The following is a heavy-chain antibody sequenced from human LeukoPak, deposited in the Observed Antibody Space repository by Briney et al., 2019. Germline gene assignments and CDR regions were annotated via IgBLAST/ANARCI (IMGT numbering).Heavy chain of an antibody. CDR3: ASRAHFWSGPGG. V-gene: IGHV3-7*01. CDR1: GFTFSTYW. CDR2: IKQDGSEK. D-gene: IGHD3-3*02. J-gene: IGHJ4*02. Sequence: PGGSLRLSCAASGFTFSTYWMRWVRQAPGKGLEWVANIKQDGSEKYYMDSVKGRFTISRDNAKNSLYLQMNSLRAEDTAVYYCASRAHFWSGPGGWGQGTLVTVSS.